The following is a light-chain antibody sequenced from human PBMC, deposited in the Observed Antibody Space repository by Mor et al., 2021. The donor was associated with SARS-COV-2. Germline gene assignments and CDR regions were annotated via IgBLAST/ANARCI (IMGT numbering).Light chain of an antibody. CDR1: VRTN. CDR2: DVS. Sequence: VRTNLAWYQQKPGQAPRLLMYDVSTRATGTSARFTGSGSGTDFILTISSLQSEDFAVYYCQQYNDWPGWTLGQGAKVE. J-gene: IGKJ1*01. CDR3: QQYNDWPGWT. V-gene: IGKV3-15*01.